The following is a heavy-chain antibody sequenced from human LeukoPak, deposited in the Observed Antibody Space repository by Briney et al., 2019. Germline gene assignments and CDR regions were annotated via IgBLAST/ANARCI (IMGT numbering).Heavy chain of an antibody. D-gene: IGHD3-3*01. CDR2: IYYSGST. CDR3: ARGTYYDFWSVYRSYGMDV. Sequence: PSETLSLTCTVSGGSISSYYWSWIRQPPGKGLEWIGYIYYSGSTNYNPSLKSRVTISVDTSKSQFSLKLSSVTAADTAVYYCARGTYYDFWSVYRSYGMDVWGQGTTVTVSS. J-gene: IGHJ6*02. V-gene: IGHV4-59*01. CDR1: GGSISSYY.